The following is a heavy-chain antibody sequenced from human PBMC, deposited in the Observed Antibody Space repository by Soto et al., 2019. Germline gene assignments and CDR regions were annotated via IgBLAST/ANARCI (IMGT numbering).Heavy chain of an antibody. CDR1: GFTFSSYA. V-gene: IGHV3-30*04. Sequence: GGSLRLSCAASGFTFSSYAMHWVRQAPGKGLEWVAVISYDGSNKYYADSVKGRFTISRDNSKNTLYLQMNSLRAEDTAVYYCARAKSGFGDPWGSFDYWGQGTLVTVSS. J-gene: IGHJ4*02. CDR2: ISYDGSNK. CDR3: ARAKSGFGDPWGSFDY. D-gene: IGHD3-10*01.